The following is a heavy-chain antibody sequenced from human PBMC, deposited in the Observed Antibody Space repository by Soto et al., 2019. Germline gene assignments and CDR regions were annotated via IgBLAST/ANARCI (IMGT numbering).Heavy chain of an antibody. CDR3: AKEMTAAPKDAFDI. Sequence: ASVKVSCKASGYTFTSYAMHWVRQAPGQRLEWMGWINAGNCNTKYSQKFQGRITITRDTSASTVYMELSSLRSEVTAVYYFAKEMTAAPKDAFDIWGQATMVTVS. CDR2: INAGNCNT. D-gene: IGHD2-21*02. CDR1: GYTFTSYA. V-gene: IGHV1-3*01. J-gene: IGHJ3*02.